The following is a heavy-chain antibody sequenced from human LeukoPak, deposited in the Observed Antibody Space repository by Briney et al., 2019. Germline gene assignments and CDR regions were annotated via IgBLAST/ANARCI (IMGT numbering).Heavy chain of an antibody. V-gene: IGHV1-2*02. J-gene: IGHJ3*02. CDR1: GYTFTGYY. Sequence: ASVKVSCKASGYTFTGYYVHWVRQAPGQGLEWMGWINPNNGGTTYAQKFHGRVTMTRDTSISTAYTELSRRRSDDPAVYYCARNRIYSGSYIDAFDIWGQGTMLTVSS. D-gene: IGHD1-26*01. CDR2: INPNNGGT. CDR3: ARNRIYSGSYIDAFDI.